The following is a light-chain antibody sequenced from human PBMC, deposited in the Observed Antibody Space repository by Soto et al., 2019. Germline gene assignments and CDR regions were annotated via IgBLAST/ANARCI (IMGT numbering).Light chain of an antibody. CDR1: SSDVGGYSY. V-gene: IGLV2-14*01. CDR2: EVS. J-gene: IGLJ1*01. Sequence: QSVLTQPAPVSGSPGQSITISCTGTSSDVGGYSYVSWYQQHPGKAPKPMIYEVSNRPSGVSNRFSGSKSGNTASLTISGLQAEDEADYYCSSYTRSSTLVFGTGTKVTVL. CDR3: SSYTRSSTLV.